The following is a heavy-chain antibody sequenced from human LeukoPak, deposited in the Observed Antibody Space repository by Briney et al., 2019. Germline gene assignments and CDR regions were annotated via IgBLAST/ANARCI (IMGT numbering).Heavy chain of an antibody. D-gene: IGHD4-23*01. Sequence: GASVKVSCKASGGTFSSYAISWVRQAPGQGLEWMGRIIPILGIANYAQKFQGRVTITADKSTSTAYMELSSLRSEDTAVYYCARGYGGNRALDIWGQGTMVTVSS. CDR2: IIPILGIA. CDR1: GGTFSSYA. V-gene: IGHV1-69*04. J-gene: IGHJ3*02. CDR3: ARGYGGNRALDI.